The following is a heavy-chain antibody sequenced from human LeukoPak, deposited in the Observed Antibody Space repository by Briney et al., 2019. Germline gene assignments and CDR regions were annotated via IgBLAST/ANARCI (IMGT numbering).Heavy chain of an antibody. CDR1: GFTFSTYT. CDR2: ISSSSYYI. CDR3: GAAYSGSSPFDY. Sequence: GGSLRLSCTASGFTFSTYTMNWVRQVPGKGLEWVSSISSSSYYIYYADSVKGRFTISRDNAKSSLFLQMNSLRAEDTAVYYCGAAYSGSSPFDYWGQGTLVTVSS. D-gene: IGHD1-26*01. J-gene: IGHJ4*02. V-gene: IGHV3-21*01.